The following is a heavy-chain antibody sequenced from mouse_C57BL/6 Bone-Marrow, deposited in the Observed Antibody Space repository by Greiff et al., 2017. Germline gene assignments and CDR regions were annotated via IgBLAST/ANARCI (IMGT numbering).Heavy chain of an antibody. J-gene: IGHJ3*01. Sequence: VKVVESGPGLVAPSQSLSITCTVSGFSLTSYAISWVRQPPGKGLEWRGVIWTGGGTNYNSALKSRLSISKDNSKSQVFLKMNSLQTDDTARYYCARNLLRYWGQGTLVTVSA. CDR1: GFSLTSYA. CDR2: IWTGGGT. CDR3: ARNLLRY. V-gene: IGHV2-9-1*01. D-gene: IGHD1-1*01.